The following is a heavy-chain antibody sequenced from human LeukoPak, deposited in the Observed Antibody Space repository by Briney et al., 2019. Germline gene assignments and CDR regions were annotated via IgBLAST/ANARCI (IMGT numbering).Heavy chain of an antibody. Sequence: ASVKVSCKASGYTFTSYGISWVRQAPGQGLEWMGWISAYNGNTNYAQKLRGRVTMTTDTSTSTAYMELRSLRSDDTAVYYCARGIVVVPAAMRWVAFLSSADYFDYWGQGTLVTVSS. D-gene: IGHD2-2*01. CDR3: ARGIVVVPAAMRWVAFLSSADYFDY. J-gene: IGHJ4*02. CDR1: GYTFTSYG. CDR2: ISAYNGNT. V-gene: IGHV1-18*01.